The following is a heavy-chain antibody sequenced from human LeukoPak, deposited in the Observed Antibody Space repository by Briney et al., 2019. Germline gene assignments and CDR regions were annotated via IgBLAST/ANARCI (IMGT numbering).Heavy chain of an antibody. CDR3: ARGPNYCSSTSCSTPISY. D-gene: IGHD2-2*01. J-gene: IGHJ4*02. CDR2: INWNGGST. Sequence: GGSLRLSCAASGFTFDDYGMSWVRRAPGKGLEWVSGINWNGGSTGYADSVKGRFTISRDNAKNSLYLQMISLRAEDTALYYCARGPNYCSSTSCSTPISYWGQGTLVTVSS. V-gene: IGHV3-20*04. CDR1: GFTFDDYG.